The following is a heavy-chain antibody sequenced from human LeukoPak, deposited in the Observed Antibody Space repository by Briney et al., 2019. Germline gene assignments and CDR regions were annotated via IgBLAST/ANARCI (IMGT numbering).Heavy chain of an antibody. Sequence: SETLSLTCAVYGGSFSGYYWNWIRQPPGKGLEWIGEITHSGSTNYNPSLKSRVTISVDTSKNQFSLKLSSVTAADTAVYYCARRGDGYNYRALSDAFDIWGQGTMVTVSS. V-gene: IGHV4-34*01. D-gene: IGHD5-24*01. CDR1: GGSFSGYY. CDR3: ARRGDGYNYRALSDAFDI. J-gene: IGHJ3*02. CDR2: ITHSGST.